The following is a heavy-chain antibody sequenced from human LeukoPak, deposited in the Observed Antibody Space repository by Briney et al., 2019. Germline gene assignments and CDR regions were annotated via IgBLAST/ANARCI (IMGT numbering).Heavy chain of an antibody. CDR2: TWYDGSNK. V-gene: IGHV3-33*03. CDR1: GFTFTNYG. Sequence: GRSLRLSCAASGFTFTNYGMHWVRQAPGKGLEWVAVTWYDGSNKYYADRVKGRFTISRDNSKNPLYLQMNSLRAEDTAVYYCAIDPPSAYTSPWFYFDYWGQGTLVTVSS. J-gene: IGHJ4*02. D-gene: IGHD6-6*01. CDR3: AIDPPSAYTSPWFYFDY.